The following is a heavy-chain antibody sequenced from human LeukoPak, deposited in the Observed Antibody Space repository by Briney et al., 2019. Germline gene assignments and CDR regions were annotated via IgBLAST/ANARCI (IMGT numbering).Heavy chain of an antibody. V-gene: IGHV1-2*06. CDR1: GYTFSGYN. D-gene: IGHD6-13*01. Sequence: ASVKVSCKASGYTFSGYNIHWVRQAPGQGLEWMGRINPNSGGTNYAQKFQGRVTMTRDTSISTAYMELSRLRSDDTAVYYCARDEDCSRWPHSYYGMDVWGQGTTVTVSS. CDR3: ARDEDCSRWPHSYYGMDV. CDR2: INPNSGGT. J-gene: IGHJ6*02.